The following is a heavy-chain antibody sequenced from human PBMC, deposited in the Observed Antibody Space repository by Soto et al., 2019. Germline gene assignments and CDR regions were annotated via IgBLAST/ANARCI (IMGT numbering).Heavy chain of an antibody. J-gene: IGHJ6*03. D-gene: IGHD6-19*01. CDR2: ISYDGSNK. CDR3: AKDLNSSGWYYYYYYMDV. Sequence: GGSLRLSCAASGFTFSSYGMHWVRQAPGKGLEWVAVISYDGSNKYYADSVKGRFTISRDNSKNTLYLQMNSLRAEDTAVYYCAKDLNSSGWYYYYYYMDVWGKGTTVTVSS. CDR1: GFTFSSYG. V-gene: IGHV3-30*18.